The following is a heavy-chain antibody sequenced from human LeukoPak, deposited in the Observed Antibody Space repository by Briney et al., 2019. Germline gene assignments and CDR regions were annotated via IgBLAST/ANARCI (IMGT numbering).Heavy chain of an antibody. J-gene: IGHJ6*03. D-gene: IGHD6-6*01. CDR1: GFTFDDYA. CDR3: AKGGAAHNYYYYMDV. V-gene: IGHV3-9*01. Sequence: GRSLRLSCAASGFTFDDYAMHWVRQAPGKGLEWVSGISWNSGSIGYADFVKGRFTISRENAKNSLYLQMNSLRAEDTALYYCAKGGAAHNYYYYMDVWGKGTTVTVSS. CDR2: ISWNSGSI.